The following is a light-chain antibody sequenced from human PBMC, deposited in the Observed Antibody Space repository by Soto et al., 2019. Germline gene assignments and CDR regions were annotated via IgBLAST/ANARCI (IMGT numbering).Light chain of an antibody. CDR1: QSVSSSY. Sequence: EIVLTQSPGTLSLSPGERATLSCRASQSVSSSYLAWYQHRPGQAPRLLIYGASSRATGIPDRFSGSGYGTDVTLTISRLEPEDFAVYYCQQYGNSPPLTFGGGTKVESK. CDR2: GAS. CDR3: QQYGNSPPLT. J-gene: IGKJ4*01. V-gene: IGKV3-20*01.